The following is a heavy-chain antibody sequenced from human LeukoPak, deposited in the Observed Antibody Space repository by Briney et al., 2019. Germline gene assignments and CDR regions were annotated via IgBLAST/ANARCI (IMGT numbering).Heavy chain of an antibody. CDR2: ISGSGGST. D-gene: IGHD6-6*01. J-gene: IGHJ6*03. Sequence: GSLRLSCAASGFTFSSYAMSWVRQAPGKGLEWVSAISGSGGSTYYADSVKGRFTISRDNSKNTLYLQMNSLRAEDTAVYYCAKGSSSSHYYYMDVWGKGTTVTVSS. V-gene: IGHV3-23*01. CDR1: GFTFSSYA. CDR3: AKGSSSSHYYYMDV.